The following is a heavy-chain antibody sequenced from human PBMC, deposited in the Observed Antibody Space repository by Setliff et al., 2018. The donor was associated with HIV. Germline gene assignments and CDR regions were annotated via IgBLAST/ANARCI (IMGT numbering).Heavy chain of an antibody. D-gene: IGHD1-20*01. CDR2: IYHSGST. Sequence: PSETLSLTCTVSGYSISSGYYWGWIRQPPGKGLEWIGSIYHSGSTYYNPSLKSRVTISVDTSKNQFSLKLSSVTAADTAVYYCARDSITGTTPAFDYWGQGTLVTAPQ. CDR3: ARDSITGTTPAFDY. CDR1: GYSISSGYY. V-gene: IGHV4-38-2*02. J-gene: IGHJ4*02.